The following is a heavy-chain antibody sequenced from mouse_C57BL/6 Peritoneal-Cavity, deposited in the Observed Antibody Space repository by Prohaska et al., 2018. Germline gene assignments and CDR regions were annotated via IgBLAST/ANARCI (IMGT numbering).Heavy chain of an antibody. CDR2: INPNNGGT. D-gene: IGHD2-4*01. Sequence: HGKSLEWIGDINPNNGGTSYNQKFKGKATLTIDKSSSTAYMELRSLTSEDSAVYYCAREGDYDVGDYWGQGTTLTVSS. CDR3: AREGDYDVGDY. J-gene: IGHJ2*01. V-gene: IGHV1-26*01.